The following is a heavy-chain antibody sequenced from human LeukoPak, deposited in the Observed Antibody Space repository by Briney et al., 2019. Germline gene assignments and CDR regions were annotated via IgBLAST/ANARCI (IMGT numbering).Heavy chain of an antibody. D-gene: IGHD3-10*01. CDR1: GGSISGYY. Sequence: PSETLSLTCTVSGGSISGYYWSWVRQSPEKGLESIGFIYSTGSTSYNPSLRSRVTISVDASKNQFSLKLSSVTAADTAVYYCARGDGSGSFDAFDIWGQGTMVTVSS. CDR3: ARGDGSGSFDAFDI. J-gene: IGHJ3*02. V-gene: IGHV4-59*12. CDR2: IYSTGST.